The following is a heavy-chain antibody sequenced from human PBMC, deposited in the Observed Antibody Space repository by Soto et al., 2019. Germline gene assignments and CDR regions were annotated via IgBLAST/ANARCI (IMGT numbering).Heavy chain of an antibody. CDR2: ISSSSDFI. Sequence: GGSLRLSCEVSGFTFRSYEMHWVRQAPGKGLEWLSYISSSSDFIYYSESVKGRFTISRDNANYSLYLQMNSLRAADTAIYYCARGANGIDRLDHWGQGAPVTVSS. CDR1: GFTFRSYE. V-gene: IGHV3-48*03. J-gene: IGHJ5*02. CDR3: ARGANGIDRLDH. D-gene: IGHD5-12*01.